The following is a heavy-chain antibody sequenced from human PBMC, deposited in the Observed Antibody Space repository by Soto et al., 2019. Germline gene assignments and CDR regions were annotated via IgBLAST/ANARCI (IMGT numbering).Heavy chain of an antibody. V-gene: IGHV4-59*01. CDR3: ARSRIDYYSSSLGGVYYMDV. Sequence: SETLSLTCTVSGGSISSYYWSWIRQPPGKGLEWIGYIYYSGSTNYNPSLKSRVTISVDTSKNQFSLKLSSVTAADTAVYYCARSRIDYYSSSLGGVYYMDVWGKGTTVTVSS. D-gene: IGHD6-6*01. CDR1: GGSISSYY. CDR2: IYYSGST. J-gene: IGHJ6*03.